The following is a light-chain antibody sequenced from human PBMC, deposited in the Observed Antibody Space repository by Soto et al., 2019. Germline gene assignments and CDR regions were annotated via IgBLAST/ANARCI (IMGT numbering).Light chain of an antibody. CDR1: QSVSSY. J-gene: IGKJ2*01. Sequence: EIVLTQSPATLSLSPGERATLSCRASQSVSSYLAWYQQKPGQAPRLIIYDASNRATGIPARLSGSGSGTDCTLTISSLEPKDFAVYYCQQRSHWPPYTFGQGTKLEIK. CDR2: DAS. CDR3: QQRSHWPPYT. V-gene: IGKV3-11*01.